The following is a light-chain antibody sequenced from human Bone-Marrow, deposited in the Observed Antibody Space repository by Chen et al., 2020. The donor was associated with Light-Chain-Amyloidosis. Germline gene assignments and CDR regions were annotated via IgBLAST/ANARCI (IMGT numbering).Light chain of an antibody. V-gene: IGLV3-21*02. Sequence: SYVLTQPSSVSVAPGQTATIACGGNNIGSTSVHWYQQPPGQAPLLVVYDDSDRPSGIPEGLSGSNSGNAATLTISRVEAGDEADYYGQVWDRSSGRPVFGGVTKLTVL. CDR3: QVWDRSSGRPV. CDR2: DDS. CDR1: NIGSTS. J-gene: IGLJ3*02.